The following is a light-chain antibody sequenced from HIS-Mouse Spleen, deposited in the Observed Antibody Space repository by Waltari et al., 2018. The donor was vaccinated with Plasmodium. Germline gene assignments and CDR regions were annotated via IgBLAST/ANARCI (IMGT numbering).Light chain of an antibody. CDR3: SSYTSSSTLV. CDR2: DVS. V-gene: IGLV2-14*03. J-gene: IGLJ2*01. Sequence: QSALTPPASVPGSPGPSFTISCTGTSSDVGGYTYVSWYQQHPGKAPILMIYDVSNRPSGVSNLFSGSKSGNTASLTISGLQAEDEADYYCSSYTSSSTLVFGGGTKLTVL. CDR1: SSDVGGYTY.